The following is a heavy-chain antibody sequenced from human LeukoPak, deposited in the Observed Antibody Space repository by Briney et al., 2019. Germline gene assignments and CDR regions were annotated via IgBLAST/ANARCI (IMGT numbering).Heavy chain of an antibody. CDR1: GYTFTSYD. V-gene: IGHV1-8*01. D-gene: IGHD3-9*01. CDR2: MNPNSGNT. J-gene: IGHJ6*03. CDR3: ARLQMHYDILRRYYYMDV. Sequence: ASVKVSCKASGYTFTSYDINWVRQATGQGREWMGWMNPNSGNTGYAQKFQGRVTMTRNTSISTAYMELSSLRSEDTAVYYCARLQMHYDILRRYYYMDVWGKGTTVTVSS.